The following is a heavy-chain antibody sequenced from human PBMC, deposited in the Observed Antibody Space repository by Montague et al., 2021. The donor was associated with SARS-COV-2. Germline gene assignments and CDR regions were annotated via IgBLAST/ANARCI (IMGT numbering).Heavy chain of an antibody. CDR3: AKSSGQVPAATYNYYNGMDV. CDR2: IRGNGITT. D-gene: IGHD2-2*01. CDR1: GFTFPNYA. V-gene: IGHV3-23*01. Sequence: SLRLSCAASGFTFPNYAMTWVRQAPGKGLEWVSGIRGNGITTYYAGSVKGRFTISRDNSKNTLYLRMNSLRAEDTAVYYCAKSSGQVPAATYNYYNGMDVWGQGTTVTVSS. J-gene: IGHJ6*02.